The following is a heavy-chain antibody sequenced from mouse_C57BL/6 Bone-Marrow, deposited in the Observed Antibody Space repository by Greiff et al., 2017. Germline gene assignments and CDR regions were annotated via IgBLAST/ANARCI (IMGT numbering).Heavy chain of an antibody. J-gene: IGHJ3*01. CDR3: AREAIYYEYDGAWFAY. CDR1: GYTFTSYW. D-gene: IGHD2-4*01. CDR2: IDPSDSYT. V-gene: IGHV1-59*01. Sequence: QVQLQQPGAELVRPGTSVKLSCKASGYTFTSYWMHWVKQRPGQGLEWIGVIDPSDSYTNYNQKFKGKATLTVDTSSSTAYMQLSSLTSEDSAVYYCAREAIYYEYDGAWFAYWGQGTLVTVSA.